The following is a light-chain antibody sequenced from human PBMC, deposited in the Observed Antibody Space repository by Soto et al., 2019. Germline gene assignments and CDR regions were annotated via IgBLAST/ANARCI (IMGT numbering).Light chain of an antibody. CDR1: QYISSY. Sequence: DIQMTQSPSSLSSSPGDRVSLTCRASQYISSYLDWYQQKPGKAPKLLIYAASKVPSGLPSRFSGSGSGTDFTLTISSLEPEDFADYYCQHHNSTPLTFGQGTKVDIK. CDR2: AAS. V-gene: IGKV1-39*01. J-gene: IGKJ1*01. CDR3: QHHNSTPLT.